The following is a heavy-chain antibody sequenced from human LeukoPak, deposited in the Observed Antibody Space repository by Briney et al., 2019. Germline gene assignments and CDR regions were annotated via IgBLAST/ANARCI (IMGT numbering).Heavy chain of an antibody. CDR2: INPNSGGT. Sequence: ASVKVSCKASGYTFTGYYMHWVRQAPGQGPEWMGWINPNSGGTNYAQKFQGRVTMTTDTSISTGYMELSSLRFDDTAVYYCARIPVIAANLGWFDPWGQGTLVTVSP. CDR1: GYTFTGYY. D-gene: IGHD2-15*01. CDR3: ARIPVIAANLGWFDP. V-gene: IGHV1-2*02. J-gene: IGHJ5*02.